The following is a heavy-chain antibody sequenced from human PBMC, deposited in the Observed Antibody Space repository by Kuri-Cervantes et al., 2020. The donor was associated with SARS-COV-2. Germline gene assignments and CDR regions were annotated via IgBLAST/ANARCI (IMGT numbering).Heavy chain of an antibody. CDR1: GFTFSSYA. CDR3: AKDEAVAGTPSPFDY. D-gene: IGHD6-19*01. Sequence: GGSLRLSCAASGFTFSSYAMHWVSQAPGKGLEWVAVISYDGSNKYYADSVKGRFTISRDNSKNTLYLQMNSLRAEDTAVYYCAKDEAVAGTPSPFDYWGQGTLVTVSS. J-gene: IGHJ4*02. CDR2: ISYDGSNK. V-gene: IGHV3-30-3*01.